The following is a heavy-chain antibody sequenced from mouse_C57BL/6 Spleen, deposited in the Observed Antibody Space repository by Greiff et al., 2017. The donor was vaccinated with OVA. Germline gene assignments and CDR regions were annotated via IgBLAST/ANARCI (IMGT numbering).Heavy chain of an antibody. J-gene: IGHJ1*03. CDR2: IWSDGST. CDR3: ARHGGYDWYFDV. D-gene: IGHD3-1*01. Sequence: VQLQESGPGLVAPSQSLSITCTVPGFSLTSYGVHWVRQPPGKGLEWLVVIWSDGSTTYNSALKSRLSISKDNSKSQVFLKMNSLQTDDTAMYYCARHGGYDWYFDVWGTGATVTVSS. V-gene: IGHV2-6-1*01. CDR1: GFSLTSYG.